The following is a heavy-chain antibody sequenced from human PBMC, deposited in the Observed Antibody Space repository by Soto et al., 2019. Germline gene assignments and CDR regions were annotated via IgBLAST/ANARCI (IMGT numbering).Heavy chain of an antibody. CDR3: AKRRPGGYWTNGVCSGMDV. D-gene: IGHD2-8*01. CDR1: GFTFSSYA. Sequence: EVQLLESGGGLVQPGGSLRLSCAASGFTFSSYAMSWVRQAPGKGLEWVSAISGSGGSTYYADSVKGRFTISRDNSKNTLYLQMNSLRAEDTAVYYCAKRRPGGYWTNGVCSGMDVWGQGTTVTVSS. V-gene: IGHV3-23*01. J-gene: IGHJ6*02. CDR2: ISGSGGST.